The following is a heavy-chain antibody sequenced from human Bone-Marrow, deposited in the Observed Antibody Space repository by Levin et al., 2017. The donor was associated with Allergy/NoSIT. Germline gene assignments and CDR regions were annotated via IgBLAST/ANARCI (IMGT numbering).Heavy chain of an antibody. D-gene: IGHD2-15*01. J-gene: IGHJ6*02. Sequence: GGSLRLSCAASGFIFSTYGMHWVRQAPGKGLEWVAVIWHDGNDIFYSDSVKGRFTISRDNGDSMLFLQMNNLRTEDSGVDYCTRDRLEYCSGASCYGMDVWGQGTTVTVSS. CDR1: GFIFSTYG. V-gene: IGHV3-33*01. CDR3: TRDRLEYCSGASCYGMDV. CDR2: IWHDGNDI.